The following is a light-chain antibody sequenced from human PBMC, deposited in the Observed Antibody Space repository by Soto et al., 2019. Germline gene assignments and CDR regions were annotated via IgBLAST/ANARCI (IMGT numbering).Light chain of an antibody. CDR2: DSS. V-gene: IGKV3-20*01. CDR1: QRISNSY. J-gene: IGKJ2*01. CDR3: QQYARPPYA. Sequence: EIVLTQSPGTLSLSPGERATLSCRASQRISNSYLAWYQQQPGQAPRLLLYDSSIKATGIPDRVSGSGSGTDFDLTISRLEPEDFEVYYCQQYARPPYAFGQGTKVEIK.